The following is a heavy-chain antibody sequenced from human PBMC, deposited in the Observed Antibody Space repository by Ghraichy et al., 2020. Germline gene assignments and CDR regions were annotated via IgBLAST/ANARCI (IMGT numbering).Heavy chain of an antibody. Sequence: GGSLRLSCAASGFTFSKFWMTWVRQAPGKGLEWVVNINQDQSKKYYVDSVKGRFTISRDNTKNSLFLQMNSLRAEDTAMYYCASSSGDDGNSGYLDYWGQGTLVTVSS. J-gene: IGHJ4*02. CDR3: ASSSGDDGNSGYLDY. CDR1: GFTFSKFW. V-gene: IGHV3-7*01. D-gene: IGHD3-22*01. CDR2: INQDQSKK.